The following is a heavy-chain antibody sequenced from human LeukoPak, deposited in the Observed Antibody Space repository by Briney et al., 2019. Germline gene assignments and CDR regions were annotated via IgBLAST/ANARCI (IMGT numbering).Heavy chain of an antibody. D-gene: IGHD4-17*01. J-gene: IGHJ4*02. V-gene: IGHV4-39*02. CDR3: ARDSPYGDYVSY. CDR2: IYYSGST. CDR1: GGSISSSSYY. Sequence: SETLSLTCTVSGGSISSSSYYWGWIRQPPGKGLEWIGSIYYSGSTYYNPSLKSRVTISVDTSKNQFSLKLSSVTAADTAVYYCARDSPYGDYVSYWGQGTLVTVSS.